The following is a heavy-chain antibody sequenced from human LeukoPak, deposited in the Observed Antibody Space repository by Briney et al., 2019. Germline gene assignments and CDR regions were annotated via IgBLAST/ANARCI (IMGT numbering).Heavy chain of an antibody. J-gene: IGHJ6*03. CDR3: ARDGGSGVYYYYYMDV. D-gene: IGHD3-10*01. V-gene: IGHV4-34*01. CDR1: GGSFSGYY. CDR2: INHSGST. Sequence: SETLSLTCAVYGGSFSGYYWSWIRQPPGKGLEWIGEINHSGSTNYNPSLKSRVTISVETSKNQFSLKLSSVTAADTAVYYCARDGGSGVYYYYYMDVWGKGTTVTISS.